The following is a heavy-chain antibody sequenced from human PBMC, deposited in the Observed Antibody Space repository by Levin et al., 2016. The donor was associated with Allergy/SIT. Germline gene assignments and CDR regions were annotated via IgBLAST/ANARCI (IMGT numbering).Heavy chain of an antibody. CDR1: GGSVSSGSYY. V-gene: IGHV4-61*01. CDR2: IYYSGST. D-gene: IGHD2-2*02. CDR3: ARAARLPLYPYYFDY. J-gene: IGHJ4*02. Sequence: SETLSLTCTVSGGSVSSGSYYWSWIRQPPGKGLEWIGYIYYSGSTNYNPSLKSRVTISVDTSKNQFSLKLSSVTAADTAVYYCARAARLPLYPYYFDYWGQGTLVTVSS.